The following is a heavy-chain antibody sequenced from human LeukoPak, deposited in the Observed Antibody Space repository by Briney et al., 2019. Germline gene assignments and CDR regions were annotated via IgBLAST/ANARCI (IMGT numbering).Heavy chain of an antibody. CDR2: ISFDGSNT. D-gene: IGHD2-21*02. J-gene: IGHJ4*02. CDR3: ARDQLGVVTTAHTFDY. V-gene: IGHV3-30-3*01. Sequence: PGRSLRLSCAASGFTFTTYNMHWVRQAPGKGLDWVAVISFDGSNTFYADSVKGRITISRDNSKNTLYLQMNSLRAEDTAVYYCARDQLGVVTTAHTFDYRGQGTLVTVSS. CDR1: GFTFTTYN.